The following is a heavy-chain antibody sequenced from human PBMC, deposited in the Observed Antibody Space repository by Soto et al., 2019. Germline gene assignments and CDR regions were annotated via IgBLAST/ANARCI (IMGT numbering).Heavy chain of an antibody. Sequence: PSETLSLTCTVSGGSISSSSYXRGWIRQPPGKGLEWIGSIYYSGSTYYNPSLKSRVTISVDTSKNQFSPKLGSVTAADTAVYYCARFGDSGSYLAYWGQGTLVTAPQ. D-gene: IGHD1-26*01. CDR1: GGSISSSSYX. V-gene: IGHV4-39*01. J-gene: IGHJ4*02. CDR2: IYYSGST. CDR3: ARFGDSGSYLAY.